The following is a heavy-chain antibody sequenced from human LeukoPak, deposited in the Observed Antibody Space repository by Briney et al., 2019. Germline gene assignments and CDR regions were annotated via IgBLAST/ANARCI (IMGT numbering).Heavy chain of an antibody. J-gene: IGHJ6*02. CDR3: AKHMRATNTYSFFGLDV. CDR1: GFTFGSHA. D-gene: IGHD1-26*01. Sequence: GGSLRLSCEASGFTFGSHAMYWVRQAPGKGLEWVAGIFGSGGSPHYADSVKGRFTISRDNVKNSLYLQLSSLRPEDTALYYCAKHMRATNTYSFFGLDVWGQGTTVTVSS. V-gene: IGHV3-23*01. CDR2: IFGSGGSP.